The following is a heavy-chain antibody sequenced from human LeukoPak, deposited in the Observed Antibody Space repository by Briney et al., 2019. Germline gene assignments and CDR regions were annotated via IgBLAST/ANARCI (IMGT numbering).Heavy chain of an antibody. J-gene: IGHJ5*02. V-gene: IGHV3-48*02. CDR3: ARDLVGATAS. Sequence: PGGSLRLSCAAPGFTFSSYSINWVRQAPGKGLQWVSYISGSSTTIYYADSVKGRFTISRDNAKNSLYLQMNSLRDEDTAVYYCARDLVGATASWGQGTLVTVSS. CDR1: GFTFSSYS. D-gene: IGHD1-26*01. CDR2: ISGSSTTI.